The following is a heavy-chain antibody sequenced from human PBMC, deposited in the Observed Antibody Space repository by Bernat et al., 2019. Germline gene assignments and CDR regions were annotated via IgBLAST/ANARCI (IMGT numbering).Heavy chain of an antibody. CDR1: GFTFSSYG. CDR2: MWYDGSNK. Sequence: QVQLVESGGGVVQPGRSLRLSCAASGFTFSSYGMHWVRQAPGKGLEWVAVMWYDGSNKYYVDSVNGRFTITSENSKNTLYLQMNSLRAEDTAGYYCAGPIKSSSWYPPYYGMDVWGQGTTVTVSS. CDR3: AGPIKSSSWYPPYYGMDV. V-gene: IGHV3-33*03. J-gene: IGHJ6*02. D-gene: IGHD6-13*01.